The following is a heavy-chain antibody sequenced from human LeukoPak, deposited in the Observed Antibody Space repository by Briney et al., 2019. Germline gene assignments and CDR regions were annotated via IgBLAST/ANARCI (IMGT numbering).Heavy chain of an antibody. CDR2: IYYSGST. CDR1: GGSISSGGYY. V-gene: IGHV4-31*03. Sequence: PSQTLSLTCTVSGGSISSGGYYWSWIRQHPGKGLEWIGYIYYSGSTYYNPSLKSRVTRSVDTSKNQCALKLSSVPAADTAVYYWARVTTVTTLDYWGQGTLVTVSS. D-gene: IGHD4-17*01. J-gene: IGHJ4*02. CDR3: ARVTTVTTLDY.